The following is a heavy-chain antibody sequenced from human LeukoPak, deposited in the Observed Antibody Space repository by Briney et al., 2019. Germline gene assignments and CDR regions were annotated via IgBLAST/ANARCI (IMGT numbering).Heavy chain of an antibody. CDR2: IYSGGRT. D-gene: IGHD3-10*01. V-gene: IGHV3-66*01. CDR3: ARDRYGSGSLYYYYYYMDV. CDR1: GFSVSSNY. J-gene: IGHJ6*03. Sequence: GGSLRLSCAASGFSVSSNYMSWVRQAPGKGLEWVSVIYSGGRTYYADSVKGRFTISRDNSKNTLYLQLNSLRAKDTAVYYCARDRYGSGSLYYYYYYMDVWGKGTTVTISS.